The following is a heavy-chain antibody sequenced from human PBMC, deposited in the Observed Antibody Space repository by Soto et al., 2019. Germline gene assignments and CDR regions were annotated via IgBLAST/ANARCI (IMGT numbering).Heavy chain of an antibody. CDR2: FRSSGDDGTT. Sequence: RLSCVASGFTFSSYSMSWVRQAPGKGLEWVSGFRSSGDDGTTYYADSVKGRFTISRDNSKNTLFLQMNSLRAEDTAIYYCAKKVNSGPGSQYFDYWGQGTLVTVSS. CDR3: AKKVNSGPGSQYFDY. J-gene: IGHJ4*02. V-gene: IGHV3-23*01. CDR1: GFTFSSYS. D-gene: IGHD3-10*01.